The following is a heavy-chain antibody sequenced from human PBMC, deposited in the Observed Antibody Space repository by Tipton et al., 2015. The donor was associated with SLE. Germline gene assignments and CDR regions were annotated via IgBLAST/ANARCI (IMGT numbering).Heavy chain of an antibody. V-gene: IGHV3-23*01. Sequence: GSLRLSCAASGFTFSSYAMSWVRQAPGKGLEWVSAISGSGGSTYYADSVKGRFTISRDNSKNTLYLQMNSLRAEDTAVYYCAKRGYDFWSGPLYYFDYWGQGTLVTVSS. CDR1: GFTFSSYA. D-gene: IGHD3-3*01. J-gene: IGHJ4*02. CDR2: ISGSGGST. CDR3: AKRGYDFWSGPLYYFDY.